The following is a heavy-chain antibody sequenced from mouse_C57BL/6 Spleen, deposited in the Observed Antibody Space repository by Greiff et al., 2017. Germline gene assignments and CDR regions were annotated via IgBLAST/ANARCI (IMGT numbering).Heavy chain of an antibody. J-gene: IGHJ2*01. CDR2: ISYDGSN. D-gene: IGHD1-2*01. Sequence: ESGPGLVKPSQSLSLTCSVTGYSITSGYYWNWIRQFPGNKLEWMGDISYDGSNNYNPSLKNRISITRDTSKNQFFLKLNSVTTEDTATYYCAREKIITTVYYFDYWGQGTTLTVSS. CDR3: AREKIITTVYYFDY. V-gene: IGHV3-6*01. CDR1: GYSITSGYY.